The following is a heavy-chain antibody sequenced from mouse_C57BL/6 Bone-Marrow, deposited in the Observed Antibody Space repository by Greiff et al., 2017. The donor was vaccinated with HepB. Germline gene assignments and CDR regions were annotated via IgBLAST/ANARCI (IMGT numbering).Heavy chain of an antibody. CDR2: ISNLAYSI. Sequence: EVKLMESGGGLVQPGGSLKLSCAASGFTFSDYGMAWVRQAPRKGPEWVAFISNLAYSIYYADTVTGRFTISGENAKNTLYLEMSSLRSEDTAMYYCARPKFITTVVATDWYFDVWGTGTTVTVSS. D-gene: IGHD1-1*01. CDR3: ARPKFITTVVATDWYFDV. V-gene: IGHV5-15*01. J-gene: IGHJ1*03. CDR1: GFTFSDYG.